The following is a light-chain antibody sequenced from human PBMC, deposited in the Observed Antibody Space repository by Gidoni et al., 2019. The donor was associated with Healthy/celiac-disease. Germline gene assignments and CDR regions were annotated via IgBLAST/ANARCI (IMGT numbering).Light chain of an antibody. CDR2: DAS. V-gene: IGKV1-33*01. J-gene: IGKJ2*01. CDR3: QQYYNLPT. Sequence: IQMTQSPSSLSASVGDRVTITCQASQDISNYLNWYQQKPGKAPKLLIYDASTLETGVPSRFSGSGSGTDVTFTISSLQPEDIATYYCQQYYNLPTFGQGTKLEIK. CDR1: QDISNY.